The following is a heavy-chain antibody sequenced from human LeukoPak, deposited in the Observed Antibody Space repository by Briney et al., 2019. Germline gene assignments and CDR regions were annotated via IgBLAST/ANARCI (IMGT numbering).Heavy chain of an antibody. V-gene: IGHV4-39*01. J-gene: IGHJ4*02. D-gene: IGHD3-9*01. CDR3: ARQLKRPDILTGYYSWVYYFDY. CDR2: IYYSGST. Sequence: PSETLSLTCTVSGGSISSSSYYWGWIRQPPGKGLEWIGSIYYSGSTYYNPPLKSRVTISVDTSKNQFSLKLSSVTAADTAVYYCARQLKRPDILTGYYSWVYYFDYWGQGTLVTVSS. CDR1: GGSISSSSYY.